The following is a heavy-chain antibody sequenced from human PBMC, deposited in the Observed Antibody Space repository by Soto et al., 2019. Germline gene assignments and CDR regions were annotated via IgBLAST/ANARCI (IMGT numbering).Heavy chain of an antibody. Sequence: QVQLVESGGGVVQPGRSLRLSCAASGFTFSSYAMHWVRQAPGKGLEWVAVISYDGSNKYYADSVKGRFTISRDNSKNPLYLQMNSLRAEDTAVYYCASWAVAGTGVTADYWGQGTLVTVSS. CDR3: ASWAVAGTGVTADY. V-gene: IGHV3-30-3*01. D-gene: IGHD6-19*01. CDR2: ISYDGSNK. J-gene: IGHJ4*02. CDR1: GFTFSSYA.